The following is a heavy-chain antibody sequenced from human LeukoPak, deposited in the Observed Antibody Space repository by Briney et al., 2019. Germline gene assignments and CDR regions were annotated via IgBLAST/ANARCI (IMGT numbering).Heavy chain of an antibody. V-gene: IGHV4-34*01. D-gene: IGHD5-18*01. J-gene: IGHJ5*02. CDR3: ARGPSRGTAMVTSWFDP. CDR2: INHSGST. CDR1: GGSFSGYY. Sequence: SETLSLTCAVYGGSFSGYYWSWIRQPPGKGLEWIGEINHSGSTNYNPSLKSRVTISVDTSKNQFSLKLSSVTAADTAVYYCARGPSRGTAMVTSWFDPWGQGTLVTVSS.